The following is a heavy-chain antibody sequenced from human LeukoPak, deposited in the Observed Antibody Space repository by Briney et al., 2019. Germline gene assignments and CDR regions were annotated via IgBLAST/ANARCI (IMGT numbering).Heavy chain of an antibody. CDR1: GGSISSSTYY. D-gene: IGHD1-26*01. CDR3: ARAERYSGSFDY. CDR2: VYYGGSP. J-gene: IGHJ4*02. V-gene: IGHV4-39*07. Sequence: SETLSLTCTVSGGSISSSTYYWGWIRQPPGKGLEWIVSVYYGGSPYYSPSLKSRVTISVDTSKNQFSLKLSSVTAADTAVYFCARAERYSGSFDYWGQGALVTVSS.